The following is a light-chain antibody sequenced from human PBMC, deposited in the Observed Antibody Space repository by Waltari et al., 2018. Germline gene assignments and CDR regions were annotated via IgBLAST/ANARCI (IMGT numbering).Light chain of an antibody. CDR2: AAS. V-gene: IGKV3-15*01. Sequence: EIVLTQSPATLSVSPGERVTLSCRASQSVSSNLAWYQQKPGQAPRLIIYAASNRATGIPTMCSGSASGTEFTLTISSLQSEDFAVYCCQENNHWPPVWTFGQGTNVEIK. J-gene: IGKJ1*01. CDR1: QSVSSN. CDR3: QENNHWPPVWT.